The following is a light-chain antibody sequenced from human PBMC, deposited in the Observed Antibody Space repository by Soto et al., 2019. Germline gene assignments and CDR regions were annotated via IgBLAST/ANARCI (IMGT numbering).Light chain of an antibody. CDR3: QPYESSVSGSV. J-gene: IGLJ2*01. V-gene: IGLV1-40*01. CDR1: SSNIGAGYD. Sequence: QSVLTQPPSVSGAPGQRVTISCTGSSSNIGAGYDVHWYRQLPGTAPKLLIYGNSNRPSGVPDRFSGSKSGTSASLAITGLQAGDEADYYCQPYESSVSGSVFGGGTKLPVL. CDR2: GNS.